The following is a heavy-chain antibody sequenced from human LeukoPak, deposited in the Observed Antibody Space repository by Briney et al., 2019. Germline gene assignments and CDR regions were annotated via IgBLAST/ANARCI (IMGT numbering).Heavy chain of an antibody. CDR3: AKDIEVAITGHYFDL. D-gene: IGHD3-22*01. CDR2: IWFDGNNK. CDR1: GFTFTTYG. J-gene: IGHJ2*01. V-gene: IGHV3-33*06. Sequence: GRSLRLSCAASGFTFTTYGMHWVRQAPGKGLEWVAVIWFDGNNKFYADSVKGRFTISRDNSKTTLFLQMNSLRAEDTALYYCAKDIEVAITGHYFDLWGRGTLVAVSS.